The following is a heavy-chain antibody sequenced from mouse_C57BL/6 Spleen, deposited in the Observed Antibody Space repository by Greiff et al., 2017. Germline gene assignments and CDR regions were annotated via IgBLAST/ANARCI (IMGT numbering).Heavy chain of an antibody. V-gene: IGHV1-55*01. CDR2: IYPGSGST. CDR3: AERSGTLYAMDY. Sequence: QVQLQQPGAELVKPGASVKMSCKASGYTFTSYWITWVKQRPGQGLEWIGDIYPGSGSTNYNEKFKSKATLTVDTSASTAYMQLSSLTSEDSAVYYCAERSGTLYAMDYWGQGTSVTVSS. J-gene: IGHJ4*01. D-gene: IGHD4-1*01. CDR1: GYTFTSYW.